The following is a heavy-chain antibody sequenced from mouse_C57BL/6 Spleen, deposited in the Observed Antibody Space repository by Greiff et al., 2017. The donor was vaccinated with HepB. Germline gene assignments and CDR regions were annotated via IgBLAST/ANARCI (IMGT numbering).Heavy chain of an antibody. V-gene: IGHV5-12*01. CDR1: GFTFSDYY. Sequence: DVQLVESGGGLVQPGGSLKLSCAASGFTFSDYYMYWVRQTPEKRLEWVAYISNGGGSTYYPDTVKGRFTISRDNAKNTLYLQMSRLKSEDTAMYYCARRVTHYYAMDYWGQGTSVTVSS. D-gene: IGHD2-2*01. CDR2: ISNGGGST. J-gene: IGHJ4*01. CDR3: ARRVTHYYAMDY.